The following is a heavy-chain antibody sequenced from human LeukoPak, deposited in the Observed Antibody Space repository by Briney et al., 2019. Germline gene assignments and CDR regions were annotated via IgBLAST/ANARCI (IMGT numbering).Heavy chain of an antibody. D-gene: IGHD5-12*01. CDR2: INHSGSA. J-gene: IGHJ4*02. CDR1: GGSFSGYY. CDR3: ASHGATTPMDY. Sequence: SETLSLTCAVYGGSFSGYYWSWLRQPPGKGLEWIGEINHSGSANYNPSLKSRVTISVDTSKNQFSLKLSSVTAADTAVYYCASHGATTPMDYWGQGTLVTVSS. V-gene: IGHV4-34*01.